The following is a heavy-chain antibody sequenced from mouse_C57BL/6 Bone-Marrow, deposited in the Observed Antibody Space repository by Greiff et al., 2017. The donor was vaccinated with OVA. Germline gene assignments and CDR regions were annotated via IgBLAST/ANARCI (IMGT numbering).Heavy chain of an antibody. CDR1: GYAFSSSW. J-gene: IGHJ1*03. CDR3: ARSSDYYYGSSPYFDV. D-gene: IGHD1-1*01. Sequence: VQLQQSGPELVKPGASVKLSCKASGYAFSSSWMNWVKQRPGQGLEWIGRIYPGDGDTNYNGKFKGKATLTADKSSSTAYMQLSSLTSEDSAVYFGARSSDYYYGSSPYFDVWGTGTTVTVSS. CDR2: IYPGDGDT. V-gene: IGHV1-82*01.